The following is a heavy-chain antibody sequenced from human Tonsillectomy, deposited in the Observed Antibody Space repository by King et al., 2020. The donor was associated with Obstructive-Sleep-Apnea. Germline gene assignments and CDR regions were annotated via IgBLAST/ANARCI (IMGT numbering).Heavy chain of an antibody. CDR3: SRVYCGGDCYSESQWYLDL. Sequence: VQLVESGGGLTQPGRALRLSCIGSGFIFGDYSMTWFRQAVGKGLEWGGFIRTKTSGGTTEYAAAVKGSFTISRHDSKRIAYLQMKSLETEDTAVYYCSRVYCGGDCYSESQWYLDLWGRGTLVTVSS. J-gene: IGHJ2*01. CDR2: IRTKTSGGTT. D-gene: IGHD2-21*02. CDR1: GFIFGDYS. V-gene: IGHV3-49*03.